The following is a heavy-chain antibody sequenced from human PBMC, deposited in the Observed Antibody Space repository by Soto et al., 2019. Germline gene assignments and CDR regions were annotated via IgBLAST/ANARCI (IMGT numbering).Heavy chain of an antibody. CDR3: ARDLNYYDSSGTGAYYGMDV. J-gene: IGHJ6*02. CDR2: ISSSGSTI. D-gene: IGHD3-22*01. CDR1: GFTFSSYE. Sequence: GGSLRLSCAASGFTFSSYEMNWVRQAPGKGLEWVSYISSSGSTIYYADSVTGRFTISRDNAKNSLYLQMNSLRAEDTAVYYCARDLNYYDSSGTGAYYGMDVWGQGTTVTVSS. V-gene: IGHV3-48*03.